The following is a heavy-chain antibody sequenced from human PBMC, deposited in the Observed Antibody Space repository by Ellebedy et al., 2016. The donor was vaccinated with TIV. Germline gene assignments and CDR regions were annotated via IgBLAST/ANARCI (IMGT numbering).Heavy chain of an antibody. CDR1: GYTFTSFG. CDR2: ISAYNGEI. D-gene: IGHD6-6*01. Sequence: ASVKVSXXASGYTFTSFGLSWVRQAPGQGLEWMGWISAYNGEINYAQNFQGRVAMTTDTATSTVYVDLRSLRSDDTAVYYCARVSVDVVIGYHYFYMDIWGKGTTVTVSS. CDR3: ARVSVDVVIGYHYFYMDI. J-gene: IGHJ6*03. V-gene: IGHV1-18*01.